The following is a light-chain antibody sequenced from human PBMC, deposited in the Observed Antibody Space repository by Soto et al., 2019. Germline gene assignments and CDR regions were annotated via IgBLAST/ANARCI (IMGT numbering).Light chain of an antibody. CDR2: QDS. V-gene: IGLV3-1*01. CDR1: KLGDKY. J-gene: IGLJ2*01. CDR3: QAWDSSTYVV. Sequence: YELTQPPSVSVSPGQTASITCSGDKLGDKYACWYQQKPGQSPVLVIYQDSKRPSGIPERFSGSNSGNTATLTISGTQAMDEADYYCQAWDSSTYVVFGGGTKLTVL.